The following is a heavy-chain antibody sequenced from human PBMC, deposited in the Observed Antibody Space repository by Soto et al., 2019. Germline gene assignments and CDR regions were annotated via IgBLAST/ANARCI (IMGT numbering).Heavy chain of an antibody. CDR2: IYYSGST. V-gene: IGHV4-59*01. Sequence: QVQLQESGPGLVKPSETLSLTCTVSGGSISSYYWSWIRQPPGKGLEWIGYIYYSGSTNYNPSLNSRVTISVDTSKNQFSLKLSSVTAADTAVYYCARAHYDFWSGYIWDYWGQGTLVTVSS. J-gene: IGHJ4*02. D-gene: IGHD3-3*01. CDR1: GGSISSYY. CDR3: ARAHYDFWSGYIWDY.